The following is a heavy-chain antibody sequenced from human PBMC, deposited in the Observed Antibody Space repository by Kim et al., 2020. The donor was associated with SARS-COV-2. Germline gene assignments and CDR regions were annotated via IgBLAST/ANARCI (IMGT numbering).Heavy chain of an antibody. D-gene: IGHD3-16*01. CDR2: INLSGGST. CDR1: GFILTFYY. Sequence: ASVKVSCKASGFILTFYYMHWVRQAPGQGLEWMGIINLSGGSTTYAQKFQGRVTMTSDASTSTVYMELSSLKSEDTAVYYCARVGSINSLNWFYPWGQGTLVTVSS. V-gene: IGHV1-46*01. CDR3: ARVGSINSLNWFYP. J-gene: IGHJ5*02.